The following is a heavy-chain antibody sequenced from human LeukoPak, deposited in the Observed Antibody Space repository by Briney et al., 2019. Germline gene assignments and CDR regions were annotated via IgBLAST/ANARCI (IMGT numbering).Heavy chain of an antibody. CDR2: IYSGGST. D-gene: IGHD3-22*01. Sequence: GGSLRLSCAAYGFTVSSNYMSWVRQAPGKGLEWVSVIYSGGSTYYADSVKGRFTISRDNSKNTLYLQMNSLRAEDTAVYYCVRDQYDYYDSSGYGHWGQGTLVTVSS. CDR3: VRDQYDYYDSSGYGH. J-gene: IGHJ1*01. CDR1: GFTVSSNY. V-gene: IGHV3-53*01.